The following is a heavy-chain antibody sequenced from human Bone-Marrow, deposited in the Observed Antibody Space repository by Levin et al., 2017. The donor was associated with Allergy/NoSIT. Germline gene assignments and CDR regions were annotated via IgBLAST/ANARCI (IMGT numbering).Heavy chain of an antibody. J-gene: IGHJ4*02. V-gene: IGHV1-2*02. CDR1: GYIFTGYY. Sequence: EASVKVSCKASGYIFTGYYFYWVRQAPGQGLEWMGWINPNSGDTNYAQNFQGRVTMTRDTSISTAYMELSSLRSDDTAVYYCARDRGETTHRSSWGLFDDWGQGTLVTVSS. D-gene: IGHD6-13*01. CDR3: ARDRGETTHRSSWGLFDD. CDR2: INPNSGDT.